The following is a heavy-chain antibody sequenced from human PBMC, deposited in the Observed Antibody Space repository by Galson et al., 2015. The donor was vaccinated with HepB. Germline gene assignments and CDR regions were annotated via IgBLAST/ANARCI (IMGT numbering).Heavy chain of an antibody. CDR3: ARGGMGMVFSSWLDP. CDR1: GGTFSTYS. V-gene: IGHV1-69*13. Sequence: SVKVSCKASGGTFSTYSMNWVRQAPGQGLEWMGAVITVLGSTNYAQTFQGRLTVTADESTSTVYMELNNLTSQDTAIYYCARGGMGMVFSSWLDPWGQGTQVTVSS. CDR2: VITVLGST. D-gene: IGHD2-8*01. J-gene: IGHJ5*02.